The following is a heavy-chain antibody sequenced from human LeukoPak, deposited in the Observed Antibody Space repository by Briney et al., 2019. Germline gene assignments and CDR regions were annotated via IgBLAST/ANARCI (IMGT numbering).Heavy chain of an antibody. D-gene: IGHD3-22*01. CDR2: IYTSGST. CDR1: GGSISSGSYY. Sequence: SETLSLTCTVSGGSISSGSYYWSWIRQPAGKGLEWIGRIYTSGSTNYNPSLKSRVTISVDKSKNQFSLKLRSVTAADTAVYYCARSSESYDSSGYYSYYFDNWGQGTLVTVSS. J-gene: IGHJ4*02. V-gene: IGHV4-61*02. CDR3: ARSSESYDSSGYYSYYFDN.